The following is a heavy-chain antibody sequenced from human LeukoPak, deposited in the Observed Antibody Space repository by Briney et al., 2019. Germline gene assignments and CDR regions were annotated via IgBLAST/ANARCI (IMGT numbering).Heavy chain of an antibody. Sequence: PETLSITCTVSGGSISGYYWSWIRQPPGKGPEWIGYIYYSGSTNYNPSLKSRVTISVDTSKNQFSLKMNSVTAADTAVYYCARLASSGWSHCDYWGQGTLVTVSS. CDR1: GGSISGYY. J-gene: IGHJ4*02. CDR2: IYYSGST. V-gene: IGHV4-59*08. D-gene: IGHD6-19*01. CDR3: ARLASSGWSHCDY.